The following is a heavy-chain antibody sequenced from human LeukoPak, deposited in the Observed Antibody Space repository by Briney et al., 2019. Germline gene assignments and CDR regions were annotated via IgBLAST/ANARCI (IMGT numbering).Heavy chain of an antibody. CDR3: ARGGSFITTDAFDI. CDR1: GGTFSSYA. J-gene: IGHJ3*02. CDR2: IIPIFGTA. D-gene: IGHD3-22*01. Sequence: SVKVSCKASGGTFSSYAISWVRQTPGQGLEWMGGIIPIFGTANYAQKFQGRVTITADKSTSTAYMELSSLRSEDTAVYYCARGGSFITTDAFDIWGQGTMVTVSS. V-gene: IGHV1-69*06.